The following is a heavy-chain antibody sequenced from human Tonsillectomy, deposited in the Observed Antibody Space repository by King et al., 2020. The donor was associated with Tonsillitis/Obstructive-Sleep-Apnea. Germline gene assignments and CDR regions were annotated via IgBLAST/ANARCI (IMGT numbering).Heavy chain of an antibody. CDR3: ARIPDTAMASYYYYYYMYV. D-gene: IGHD5-18*01. CDR1: GFSLSNSRMG. CDR2: TFSNDEK. V-gene: IGHV2-26*01. J-gene: IGHJ6*03. Sequence: TLKESGPVLVKPTETLTLTCTVSGFSLSNSRMGVSWIRQPPGKALEWLAHTFSNDEKSYSTSLMSRLTISKDTAKSQVVLTMTNMDPVDTATFYCARIPDTAMASYYYYYYMYVWGQGTTVTVSS.